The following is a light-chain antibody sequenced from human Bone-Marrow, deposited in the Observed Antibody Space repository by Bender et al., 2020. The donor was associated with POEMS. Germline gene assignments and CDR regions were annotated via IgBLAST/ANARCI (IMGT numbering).Light chain of an antibody. CDR3: QSTDNSNTVWV. Sequence: SYELTQPPSVSVSPGQTAKLTCSGDALPKQYAFWYQQKPGQAPGLVIFEDTERPSGSPERFSASSSGTRLTLTITGVQAEDEADYYCQSTDNSNTVWVFGGGTKLTVL. CDR1: ALPKQY. CDR2: EDT. J-gene: IGLJ3*02. V-gene: IGLV3-25*03.